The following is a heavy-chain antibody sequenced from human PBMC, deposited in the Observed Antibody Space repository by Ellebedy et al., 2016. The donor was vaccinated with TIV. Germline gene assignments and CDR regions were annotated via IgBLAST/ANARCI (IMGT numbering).Heavy chain of an antibody. D-gene: IGHD2-2*01. J-gene: IGHJ5*02. V-gene: IGHV3-33*01. CDR2: IWYDETNE. Sequence: GGSLRLSXAASGFTFSMYGMQWVRQAPGKGLEWVAVIWYDETNEVYTDSVKGRFTISRDNSKNTLFLQMNSLRDEDTAVYYCARDRHCSGSTCFGAWGQGTLVTVSS. CDR3: ARDRHCSGSTCFGA. CDR1: GFTFSMYG.